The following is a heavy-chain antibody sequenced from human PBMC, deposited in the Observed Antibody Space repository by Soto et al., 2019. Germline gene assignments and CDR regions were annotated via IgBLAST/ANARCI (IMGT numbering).Heavy chain of an antibody. CDR2: IYWDDDK. J-gene: IGHJ4*02. V-gene: IGHV2-5*02. CDR1: GFSLSTSGVG. D-gene: IGHD3-9*01. CDR3: AHRFDWYYFDY. Sequence: QITLKASGPTLVKPTQTLTLTCTFSGFSLSTSGVGVGWIRQPPGKALEWLALIYWDDDKRYSPSLKTRLTIANDTSKNQVVLTMTNMDPVDTATYYCAHRFDWYYFDYWGQGTLVTVSS.